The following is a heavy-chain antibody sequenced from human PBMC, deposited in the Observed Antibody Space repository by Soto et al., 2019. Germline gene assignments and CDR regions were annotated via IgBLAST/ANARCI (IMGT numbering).Heavy chain of an antibody. J-gene: IGHJ3*02. CDR1: GGSINNGGYS. V-gene: IGHV4-30-2*01. CDR2: ISHGGNT. Sequence: SETLSLTCTVSGGSINNGGYSWICLRQPPGKGLEWIGYISHGGNTYYNPSLRSRVIMSIDKSKNHFSLGLKSVTAADTATYYCARTSYDILTGRLDAFDIWGQGILVTVSS. D-gene: IGHD3-9*01. CDR3: ARTSYDILTGRLDAFDI.